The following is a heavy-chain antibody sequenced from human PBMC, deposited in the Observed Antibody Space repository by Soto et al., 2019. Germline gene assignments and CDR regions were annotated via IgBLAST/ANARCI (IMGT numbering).Heavy chain of an antibody. CDR1: GDSMTRSVW. D-gene: IGHD7-27*01. J-gene: IGHJ4*02. CDR2: VFHTGNT. V-gene: IGHV4-4*02. Sequence: NPSETLSLTCTVSGDSMTRSVWWTWVRQPPGKGLEWIGEVFHTGNTNYNPSLKSRVTMSVDKSTNEFSLKVTSVTAADTAIYYCARKAWVRFDYWGQGALVTVS. CDR3: ARKAWVRFDY.